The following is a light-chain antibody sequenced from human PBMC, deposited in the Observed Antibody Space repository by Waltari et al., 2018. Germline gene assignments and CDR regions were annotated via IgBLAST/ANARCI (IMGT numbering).Light chain of an antibody. Sequence: QSALTQPRSVSGSPGQSVTISCTGTSSDVGGYNSVPRYQQHPGKAPKLMIYEVSKRPSGVPDRFSGSKSGNTASLTISGLQAEDEADYYCCSYAGSSSVVFGGGTKLTVL. J-gene: IGLJ2*01. V-gene: IGLV2-11*01. CDR2: EVS. CDR1: SSDVGGYNS. CDR3: CSYAGSSSVV.